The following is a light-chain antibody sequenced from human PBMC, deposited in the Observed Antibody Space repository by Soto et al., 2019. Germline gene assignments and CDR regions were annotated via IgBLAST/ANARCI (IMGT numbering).Light chain of an antibody. V-gene: IGKV1-12*01. J-gene: IGKJ1*01. CDR3: QQYYKTPWT. CDR2: GAS. Sequence: DIQMTQSPSSVSASVGDRVTITCRASQGISTWLAWYQQKAGKAPNLLIYGASNLHSGVPSRFSGSGSGTNFTLTISSLQAEDVAVYYCQQYYKTPWTFGQGTKADI. CDR1: QGISTW.